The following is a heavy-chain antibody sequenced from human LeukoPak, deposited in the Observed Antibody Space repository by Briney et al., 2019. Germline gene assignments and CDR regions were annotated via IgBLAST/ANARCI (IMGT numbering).Heavy chain of an antibody. V-gene: IGHV1-46*01. CDR3: VRDGEVIIKPAASFPHDAFDI. D-gene: IGHD3-10*01. J-gene: IGHJ3*02. Sequence: ASVKVSCKASGYTFTRYFMHWVRQAPGQGFEWMRIINPSGGRTNYAPKFQGRVTMTRDTATSTVYMELSSLRSEDTAVYYCVRDGEVIIKPAASFPHDAFDIWGQGTMVIVSS. CDR1: GYTFTRYF. CDR2: INPSGGRT.